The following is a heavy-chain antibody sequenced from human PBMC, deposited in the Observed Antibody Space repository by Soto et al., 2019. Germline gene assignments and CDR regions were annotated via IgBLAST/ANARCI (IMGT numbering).Heavy chain of an antibody. D-gene: IGHD3-9*01. V-gene: IGHV1-69*02. CDR2: IIPILGIA. Sequence: SVKVSCKASGGTFSSYTISWVRQAPGQGLEWMGRIIPILGIANYAQKFQGRVTITADKSTSTAYMELSSLRSEDTAVFYCARNYDILTGYYTTWAFDIWGQGTMVTVSS. J-gene: IGHJ3*02. CDR1: GGTFSSYT. CDR3: ARNYDILTGYYTTWAFDI.